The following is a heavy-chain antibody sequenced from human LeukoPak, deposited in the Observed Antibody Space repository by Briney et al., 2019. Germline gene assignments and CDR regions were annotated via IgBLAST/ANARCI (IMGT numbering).Heavy chain of an antibody. CDR3: ARVVRADWFDP. CDR1: GGSISSYY. CDR2: IYYSGST. V-gene: IGHV4-59*01. D-gene: IGHD3-10*01. J-gene: IGHJ5*02. Sequence: SETLSLTCTVSGGSISSYYWSWIRQPPGKGLKWIGYIYYSGSTNYNPSLKSRVTISVDTSKNQLSLKLSSVTAADTAVYYCARVVRADWFDPWGQGTLVTVSS.